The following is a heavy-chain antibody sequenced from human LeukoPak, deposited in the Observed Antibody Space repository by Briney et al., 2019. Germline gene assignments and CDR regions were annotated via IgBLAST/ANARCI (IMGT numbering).Heavy chain of an antibody. CDR1: GVTFSSYS. CDR2: ISSSSSTI. D-gene: IGHD3-10*01. CDR3: ARVVLWFGEFFV. J-gene: IGHJ4*02. Sequence: PGGSLRLSCAASGVTFSSYSMDWVRQAPGKGLEWVSYISSSSSTIYYADSVKGRFTISRDNAKNSLYLQMNSLRAEDTAVYYCARVVLWFGEFFVWGQGTLVTVSS. V-gene: IGHV3-48*01.